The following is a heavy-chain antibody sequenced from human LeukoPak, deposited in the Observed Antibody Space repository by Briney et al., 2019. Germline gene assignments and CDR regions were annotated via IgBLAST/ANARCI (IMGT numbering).Heavy chain of an antibody. V-gene: IGHV4-34*01. CDR3: ARNYVSDAFDI. CDR1: GGSFSGYY. Sequence: PSETLSLTCAVYGGSFSGYYWSWIRQPPGKGLEWIGEIYHSGSTNYNPSLKSRVTISVDKSKNQFSLKLSSVTAADTAVYYCARNYVSDAFDIWGQGTMVTVSS. D-gene: IGHD1-7*01. J-gene: IGHJ3*02. CDR2: IYHSGST.